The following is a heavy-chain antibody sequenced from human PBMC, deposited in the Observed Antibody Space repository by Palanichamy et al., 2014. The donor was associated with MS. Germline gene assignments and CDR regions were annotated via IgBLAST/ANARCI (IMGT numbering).Heavy chain of an antibody. J-gene: IGHJ4*02. V-gene: IGHV4-39*01. D-gene: IGHD1-26*01. Sequence: QLQLQESGPGLVKPSETLSLTCTVSGGSISSSSYYWVWIRQPPGKGLEWIGSIYYSGSTYYNPSLKSRVTISVDMSKKQLSLKLSSVTAADTAVYYCARRCGDGCYFGVDYWGQGTLVTVSS. CDR1: GGSISSSSYY. CDR2: IYYSGST. CDR3: ARRCGDGCYFGVDY.